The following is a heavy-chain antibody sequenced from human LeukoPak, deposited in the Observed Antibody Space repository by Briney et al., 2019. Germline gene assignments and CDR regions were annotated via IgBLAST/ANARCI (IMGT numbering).Heavy chain of an antibody. J-gene: IGHJ4*02. CDR1: GYTFTSYD. D-gene: IGHD3-22*01. CDR3: ARVYDSSGYFPRAFDY. V-gene: IGHV1-8*01. CDR2: MNPNSGNT. Sequence: ASVKVSCKASGYTFTSYDINWVRQATGQGLEWMGWMNPNSGNTGYAQKFQGRVTMTRNTSTSTAYMELSSLRSEDTAVYYCARVYDSSGYFPRAFDYWGQGTLVTVSS.